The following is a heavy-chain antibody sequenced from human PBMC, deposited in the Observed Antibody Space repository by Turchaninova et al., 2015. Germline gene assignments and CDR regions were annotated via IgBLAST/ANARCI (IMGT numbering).Heavy chain of an antibody. V-gene: IGHV4-38-2*01. CDR2: IYYTGSP. Sequence: QVQLQESGPGLVKPSETLSLTCAVSGYSISSGYYWGWIRQPPGKGGEWLGSIYYTGSPYYSPSLKSRVSISLDAPKNQFSLKLTSVTAADTAVYYCAMLAGDLDLSDDSEIWGQGTMVTVSS. CDR3: AMLAGDLDLSDDSEI. D-gene: IGHD2-15*01. CDR1: GYSISSGYY. J-gene: IGHJ3*02.